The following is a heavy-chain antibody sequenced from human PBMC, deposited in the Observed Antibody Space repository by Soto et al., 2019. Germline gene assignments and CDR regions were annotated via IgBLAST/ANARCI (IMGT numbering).Heavy chain of an antibody. Sequence: QVQLQESGPGLVKPSQSLSLTCTVSGDSISSAAYYWSWIRHVPGKGLEWIGYIHHSGLTYYNPSLKSRARLAVDTPKNQLSLNLNSVTAADTAVYYCARKPNGLYYFDYWGQGALVTVSS. J-gene: IGHJ4*02. V-gene: IGHV4-31*03. CDR1: GDSISSAAYY. CDR2: IHHSGLT. D-gene: IGHD2-8*01. CDR3: ARKPNGLYYFDY.